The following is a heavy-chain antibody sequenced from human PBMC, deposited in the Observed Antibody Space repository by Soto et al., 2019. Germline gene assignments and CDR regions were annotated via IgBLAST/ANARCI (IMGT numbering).Heavy chain of an antibody. CDR1: GFTFSSYG. V-gene: IGHV3-33*01. CDR2: IWYDGSNK. D-gene: IGHD3-9*01. Sequence: GGSLRLSCAASGFTFSSYGMHWVRQAPGKGLEWVAVIWYDGSNKYYADSVKGRFTISRDNSKNTLYLQMNSLRAEDTAVYYCAREYYDILTGYYIPWHFDYWGQGTLVTVSS. J-gene: IGHJ4*02. CDR3: AREYYDILTGYYIPWHFDY.